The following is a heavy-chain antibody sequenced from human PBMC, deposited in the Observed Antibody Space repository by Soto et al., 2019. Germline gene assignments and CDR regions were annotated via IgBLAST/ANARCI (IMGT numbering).Heavy chain of an antibody. CDR1: GYTFTSYA. J-gene: IGHJ5*02. Sequence: QVQLVQSGAEVKKPGASVKVSCKASGYTFTSYAMHWVRQAPGQRLEWMGWINAGNGNTKYSQKFQGRVTITRDTSASTAYMELSSLRSEDTAVYYCARGPGCSSTSCHPPRFDPLGQGTLVTVSS. D-gene: IGHD2-2*01. V-gene: IGHV1-3*01. CDR3: ARGPGCSSTSCHPPRFDP. CDR2: INAGNGNT.